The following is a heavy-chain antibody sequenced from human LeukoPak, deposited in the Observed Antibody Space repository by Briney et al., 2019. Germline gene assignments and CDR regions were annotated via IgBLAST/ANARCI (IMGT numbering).Heavy chain of an antibody. CDR2: INHSGST. J-gene: IGHJ4*02. Sequence: SETLSLTCTVSGGSISSSSYYWGWIRQPPGKGLEWIGEINHSGSTNYNPSLKSRVTISVDASKNQLSLKLSSVTAADAAVYYCARAPTPRVHDYWGQGTLVTVSS. V-gene: IGHV4-39*07. CDR3: ARAPTPRVHDY. CDR1: GGSISSSSYY.